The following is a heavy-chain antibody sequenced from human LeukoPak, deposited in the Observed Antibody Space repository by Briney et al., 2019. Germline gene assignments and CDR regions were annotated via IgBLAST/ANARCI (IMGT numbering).Heavy chain of an antibody. CDR3: ARGGSLGY. V-gene: IGHV3-48*01. Sequence: PGGSLRLSCAASGFTFSSYSMNWVRQAPGKGLEWVSYISSSRTTIYYADSVKGRFTISRDNAKNSLYLQMNSLRVEDTAVYYCARGGSLGYWGQGTLVTVSS. CDR2: ISSSRTTI. J-gene: IGHJ4*02. CDR1: GFTFSSYS. D-gene: IGHD6-19*01.